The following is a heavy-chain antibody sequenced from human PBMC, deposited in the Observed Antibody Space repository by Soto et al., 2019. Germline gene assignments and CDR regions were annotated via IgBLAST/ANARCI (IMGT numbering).Heavy chain of an antibody. CDR2: IDTSGNT. J-gene: IGHJ6*02. V-gene: IGHV4-4*07. CDR3: ARYSNNWFQTEGMDV. Sequence: SETLSLTCTVSVDSITTYYWSWIRQPAGKGLEWIGRIDTSGNTNYNPSLKSRVTMSVDTSKKQFSLKLTSVTAADTAVYYCARYSNNWFQTEGMDVWGQGTTVTVSS. D-gene: IGHD6-13*01. CDR1: VDSITTYY.